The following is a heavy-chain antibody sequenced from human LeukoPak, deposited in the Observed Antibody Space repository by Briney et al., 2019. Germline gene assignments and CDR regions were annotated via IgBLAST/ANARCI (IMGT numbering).Heavy chain of an antibody. D-gene: IGHD4-17*01. J-gene: IGHJ4*02. Sequence: ASVKVSCKASGYTFTSYDINWVRQATGQGVEWMGWMNPNSGNTGYAQKFQGRVTMTRNTSISTAYMELSSLRSEDTAVYYCARVSYGDYGYFDYWGQGTLVTVSS. V-gene: IGHV1-8*01. CDR3: ARVSYGDYGYFDY. CDR1: GYTFTSYD. CDR2: MNPNSGNT.